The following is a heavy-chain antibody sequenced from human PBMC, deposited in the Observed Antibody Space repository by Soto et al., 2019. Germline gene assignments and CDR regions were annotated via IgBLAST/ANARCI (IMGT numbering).Heavy chain of an antibody. V-gene: IGHV4-59*01. Sequence: SETLSLTFTVAGVSISNSYWAWIRQSPEKGLECIGYIFYSGSTKYNPSLQSRVTISLDASKNQFFLQLTSVTAADSAVYFCARVRTLSTLDYWGQGTLVTVSS. J-gene: IGHJ4*02. CDR3: ARVRTLSTLDY. CDR1: GVSISNSY. CDR2: IFYSGST.